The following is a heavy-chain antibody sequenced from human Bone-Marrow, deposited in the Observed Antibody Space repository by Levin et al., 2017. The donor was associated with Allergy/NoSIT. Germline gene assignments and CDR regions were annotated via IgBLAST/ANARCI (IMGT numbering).Heavy chain of an antibody. V-gene: IGHV3-30*18. J-gene: IGHJ5*02. D-gene: IGHD6-13*01. CDR3: AKDGCIAAAGSIRWWFDP. CDR2: ISYDGSNK. CDR1: GFTFSSYG. Sequence: GESLKISCAASGFTFSSYGMHWVRQAPGKGLEWVAVISYDGSNKYYADSVKGRFTISRDNSKNTLYLQMNSLRAEDTAVYYCAKDGCIAAAGSIRWWFDPWGQGTLVTVSS.